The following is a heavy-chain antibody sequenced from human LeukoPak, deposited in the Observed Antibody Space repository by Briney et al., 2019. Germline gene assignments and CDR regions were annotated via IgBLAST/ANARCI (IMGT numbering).Heavy chain of an antibody. Sequence: GGSLRLSCGASGFTLSSYVMIWVRRAPGRGLQWVSVISEDGRTYYADSVKGRFTISRDNAKNTLYLQMNSLRVEDTAVYYCAKCGIVVVPAAINYWGQGTLVTVSS. CDR1: GFTLSSYV. V-gene: IGHV3-23*01. D-gene: IGHD2-2*01. CDR2: ISEDGRT. CDR3: AKCGIVVVPAAINY. J-gene: IGHJ4*02.